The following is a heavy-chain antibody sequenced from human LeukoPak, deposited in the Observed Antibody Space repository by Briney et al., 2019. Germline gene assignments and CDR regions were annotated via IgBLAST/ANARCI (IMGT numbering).Heavy chain of an antibody. J-gene: IGHJ1*01. V-gene: IGHV1-46*01. Sequence: GASVKVSCKASGYTFTSYYMHWVRQAPGQGLEWMGIINPSGGSTSYAQKFQGRVTITRDTSASTAYMELSSLRSEDTAVYYCARGPGQQPVPDPRYFQHWGQGTLVTVSS. D-gene: IGHD6-13*01. CDR2: INPSGGST. CDR3: ARGPGQQPVPDPRYFQH. CDR1: GYTFTSYY.